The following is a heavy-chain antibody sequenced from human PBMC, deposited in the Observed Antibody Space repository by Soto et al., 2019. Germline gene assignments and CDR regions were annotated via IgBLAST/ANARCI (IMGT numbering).Heavy chain of an antibody. CDR1: GFTFSSYA. V-gene: IGHV3-23*01. Sequence: GGSLRLSCAASGFTFSSYAMSWVRQAPGKGLEWVSAISGSGGSTYYADSVKGRFTISRDNSKNTLYLQMNSLRAEDTAVYYCAKDPSTVIFGVVQRYFDYWGQGTLVTVSS. CDR2: ISGSGGST. CDR3: AKDPSTVIFGVVQRYFDY. D-gene: IGHD3-3*01. J-gene: IGHJ4*02.